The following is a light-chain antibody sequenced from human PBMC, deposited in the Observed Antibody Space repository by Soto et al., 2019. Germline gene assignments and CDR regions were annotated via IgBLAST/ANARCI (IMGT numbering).Light chain of an antibody. J-gene: IGKJ5*01. CDR2: FAS. V-gene: IGKV1-39*01. CDR1: QSISNY. Sequence: DIQVTQSPSSLSASVGDRVTITCRASQSISNYLNWFQQKPGKAPKLLISFASSLQSGVPSRFSGSGSGTDFTLSITSLQPEDFATYYGQQSYDAPITFGQGTRLEIK. CDR3: QQSYDAPIT.